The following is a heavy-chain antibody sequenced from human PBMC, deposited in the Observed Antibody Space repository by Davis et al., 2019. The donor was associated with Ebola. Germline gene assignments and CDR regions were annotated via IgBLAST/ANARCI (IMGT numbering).Heavy chain of an antibody. V-gene: IGHV3-74*01. CDR2: INSGGSFT. CDR1: GVTFRSNW. CDR3: VRDPALVVTGGGWHFDL. Sequence: HTGGSLRLSCAASGVTFRSNWMQWVRQAPGKVLVWVSRINSGGSFTIYADSVKGRFTISRDNAKDTLFLQMNSLRADDTAVYYCVRDPALVVTGGGWHFDLWGRGTLVTVSS. D-gene: IGHD2-21*02. J-gene: IGHJ2*01.